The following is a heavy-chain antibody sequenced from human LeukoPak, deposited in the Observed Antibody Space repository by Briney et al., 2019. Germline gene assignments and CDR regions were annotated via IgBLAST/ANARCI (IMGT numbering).Heavy chain of an antibody. V-gene: IGHV1-69*13. Sequence: ASVKVSCKASGGTFSSYAISWVRQAPGQGLEWMGGIIPIFGTANYAQKFRGRVTITADESTSTAYMELSSLRSEDTAVYYCARVRATMVRGDAFDIWGQGTMVTVSS. CDR2: IIPIFGTA. D-gene: IGHD3-10*01. CDR3: ARVRATMVRGDAFDI. J-gene: IGHJ3*02. CDR1: GGTFSSYA.